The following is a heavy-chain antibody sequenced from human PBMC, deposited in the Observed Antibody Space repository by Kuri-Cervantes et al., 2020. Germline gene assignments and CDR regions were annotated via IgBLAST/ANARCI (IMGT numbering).Heavy chain of an antibody. J-gene: IGHJ6*02. CDR1: GFTFSSYG. D-gene: IGHD6-6*01. Sequence: GGSLRLSCAASGFTFSSYGMHWVRQAPGKGLEWVAVIWYDGSNKYYADSVKGRFTISRDNSKNTLYLQMNSLRAEDTAVYYCARAPLELGYSSSSGPYYYYGMDVWGQGTTVTVSS. CDR2: IWYDGSNK. CDR3: ARAPLELGYSSSSGPYYYYGMDV. V-gene: IGHV3-33*01.